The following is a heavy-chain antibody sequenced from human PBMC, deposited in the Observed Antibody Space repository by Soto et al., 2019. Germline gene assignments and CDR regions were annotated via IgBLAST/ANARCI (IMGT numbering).Heavy chain of an antibody. CDR3: GKGGGGYDDSAFDI. CDR2: ISYDGSNK. J-gene: IGHJ3*02. Sequence: QVQLVESGGGVVQPGRSLRLSCAASGFTFSSYGMHWVRQAPGKGLEWVAVISYDGSNKYYADSVKGRFTISRDNSKNMLYLQMNSLRAEDTAVYYCGKGGGGYDDSAFDIWGQGTMVTVAS. CDR1: GFTFSSYG. D-gene: IGHD5-12*01. V-gene: IGHV3-30*18.